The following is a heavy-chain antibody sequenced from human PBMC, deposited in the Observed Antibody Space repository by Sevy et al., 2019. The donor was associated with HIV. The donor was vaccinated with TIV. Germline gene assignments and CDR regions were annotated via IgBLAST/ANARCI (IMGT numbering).Heavy chain of an antibody. J-gene: IGHJ5*02. CDR2: IITTNHGGTP. V-gene: IGHV3-49*04. CDR3: ARHASEAWRGSGVYYNVTDGFDP. Sequence: GGSLRLSCTGSGFNIADYYMTWVRQAPGKGLDWVGFIITTNHGGTPEYGASVKGRFTISRDDSKNTIYLQMHILKTEDSGIYYCARHASEAWRGSGVYYNVTDGFDPWGQGTLVTVSS. CDR1: GFNIADYY. D-gene: IGHD3-10*01.